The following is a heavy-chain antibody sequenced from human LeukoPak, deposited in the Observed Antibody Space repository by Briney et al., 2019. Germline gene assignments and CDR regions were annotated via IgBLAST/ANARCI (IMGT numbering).Heavy chain of an antibody. CDR1: GGSFSGYY. CDR2: INHSGST. V-gene: IGHV4-34*01. J-gene: IGHJ4*02. D-gene: IGHD3-22*01. CDR3: ARDPPYYYDSSGYPMVY. Sequence: PSETLSLTCAVYGGSFSGYYWSWIRQPPGKGLEWIGEINHSGSTNYNPSLKSRVTISVDTSKNQFSLKLSSVTAADTAVYYCARDPPYYYDSSGYPMVYWGQGTLVTVSS.